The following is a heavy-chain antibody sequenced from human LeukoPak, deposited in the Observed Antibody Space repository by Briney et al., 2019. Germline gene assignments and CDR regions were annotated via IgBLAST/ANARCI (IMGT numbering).Heavy chain of an antibody. Sequence: PGGSLRLSCAASGFTFSSYSMNWVRQAPGKGLEWVSSISSSSSYIYYADSVKGRFTISRDNAKNSLYLQMNSLRAEDTAVYYRARVGSSGWYGYYYYYYYMDVWGKGTTVTVSS. CDR3: ARVGSSGWYGYYYYYYYMDV. CDR2: ISSSSSYI. V-gene: IGHV3-21*01. D-gene: IGHD6-19*01. J-gene: IGHJ6*03. CDR1: GFTFSSYS.